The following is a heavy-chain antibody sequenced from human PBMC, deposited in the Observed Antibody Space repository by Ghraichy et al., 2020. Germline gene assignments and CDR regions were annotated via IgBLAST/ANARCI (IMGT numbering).Heavy chain of an antibody. Sequence: GESLNISCEASGFTFSSYVMHWVRQAPGKGLEWVALISYDGSSKYYADSVKGRFTISRDKSKNTVYVQMNSLRPGDTAVYHCARGGVGNGYKFAMDVWGQGTTVTVSS. D-gene: IGHD5-24*01. CDR1: GFTFSSYV. CDR3: ARGGVGNGYKFAMDV. V-gene: IGHV3-30*03. CDR2: ISYDGSSK. J-gene: IGHJ6*02.